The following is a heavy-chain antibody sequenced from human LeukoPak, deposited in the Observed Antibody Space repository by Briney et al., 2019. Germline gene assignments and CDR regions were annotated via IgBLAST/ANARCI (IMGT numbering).Heavy chain of an antibody. V-gene: IGHV3-7*03. J-gene: IGHJ4*02. CDR1: GFTSSSYW. CDR2: IKQDGSEK. D-gene: IGHD3-10*01. Sequence: GGSLGLSCAASGFTSSSYWMSWVRQAPGKGLEWVANIKQDGSEKYYVDSVKGRFTISRDNAKNSLYLQMNSLRAEDTAVYYCARAGVLWFGESKFDYWGQGILVTVSS. CDR3: ARAGVLWFGESKFDY.